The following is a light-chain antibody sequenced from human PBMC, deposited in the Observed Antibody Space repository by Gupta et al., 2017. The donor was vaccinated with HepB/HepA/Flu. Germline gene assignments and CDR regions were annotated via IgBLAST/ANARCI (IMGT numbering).Light chain of an antibody. CDR1: QSVSSSN. CDR3: QQDGSTPMT. V-gene: IGKV3-20*01. J-gene: IGKJ4*01. Sequence: EIVLTQSPGTLSLSPGERATLSCRASQSVSSSNFAWYQQKPGQAPRLLIYGASSRATGIPHRFSGSGSGTDFTLTISRLEPEDFAVYYCQQDGSTPMTFGGGTKVEIK. CDR2: GAS.